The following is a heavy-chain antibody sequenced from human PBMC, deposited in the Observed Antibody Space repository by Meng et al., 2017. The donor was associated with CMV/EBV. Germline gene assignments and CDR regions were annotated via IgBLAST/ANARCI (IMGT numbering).Heavy chain of an antibody. CDR1: GYSFTNYW. D-gene: IGHD6-13*01. CDR3: ARHSAPNVAASGVIYFGY. V-gene: IGHV5-51*01. Sequence: KVSCKVSGYSFTNYWIGWVLQMPGKGLEWLGIIYPGDSDTRYSPSFQGQVTISADKSISTAYLQWSSLKASDTAIYYCARHSAPNVAASGVIYFGYWGQGTLVTVSS. CDR2: IYPGDSDT. J-gene: IGHJ4*02.